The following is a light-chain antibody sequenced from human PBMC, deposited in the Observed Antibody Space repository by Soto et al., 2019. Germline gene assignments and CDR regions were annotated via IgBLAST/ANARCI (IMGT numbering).Light chain of an antibody. CDR2: DAS. V-gene: IGKV1-5*01. CDR3: QQYNSYSRT. J-gene: IGKJ1*01. Sequence: DIQMTQSPSSLSAAGWDRVTITCRASQSISSWLAWYQQKPGKAPKLLIYDASSLESGVPSRFSGSGSGTEFTLTISSLQPDDFATYYCQQYNSYSRTFGQGTKVDI. CDR1: QSISSW.